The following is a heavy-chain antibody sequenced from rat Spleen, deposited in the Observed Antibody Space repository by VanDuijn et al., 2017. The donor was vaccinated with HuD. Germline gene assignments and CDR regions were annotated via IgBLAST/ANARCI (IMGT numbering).Heavy chain of an antibody. V-gene: IGHV3-1*01. J-gene: IGHJ4*01. Sequence: EVQLQESGPGLVKPSQSLSLTCSVTGYSITSNYWGWIRKFPGNKMEWIGHISYSGSTSYNPSLKSRISITRDTSKNQFFLQLNSVTTEDTATYYCARSNYYYDGYSYVMDAWGQGASVTVSS. CDR1: GYSITSNY. CDR2: ISYSGST. CDR3: ARSNYYYDGYSYVMDA. D-gene: IGHD1-12*03.